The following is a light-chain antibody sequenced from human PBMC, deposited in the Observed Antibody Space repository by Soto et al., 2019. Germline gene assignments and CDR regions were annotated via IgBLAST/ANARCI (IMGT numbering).Light chain of an antibody. J-gene: IGKJ5*01. CDR1: QSVSSN. CDR3: QQYNDWPPIT. CDR2: GAS. V-gene: IGKV3-15*01. Sequence: IVMTETPLSRAGAPGQAAAISCKPSQSVSSNLAWYQQKPGQAPRLLIYGASTRATGIPARFSGSGSGTEFTLTIISLQSEDFAVSYCQQYNDWPPITFGQGTRLEIK.